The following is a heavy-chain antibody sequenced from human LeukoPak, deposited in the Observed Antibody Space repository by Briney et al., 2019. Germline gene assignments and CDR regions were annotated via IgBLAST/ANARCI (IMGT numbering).Heavy chain of an antibody. CDR3: ATLPGGVTTPNPS. D-gene: IGHD4-17*01. Sequence: SETLSLTCAVSGGSISSGGYSWSWIRQTPGKGPEWLGYIYYSGSTYYSGSTHYKLSLKSRATISVDTSKNQFSLKLSSVTAADTAVYYCATLPGGVTTPNPSWGQGTLVTVSS. CDR1: GGSISSGGYS. CDR2: IYYSGSTYYSGST. J-gene: IGHJ5*02. V-gene: IGHV4-30-4*07.